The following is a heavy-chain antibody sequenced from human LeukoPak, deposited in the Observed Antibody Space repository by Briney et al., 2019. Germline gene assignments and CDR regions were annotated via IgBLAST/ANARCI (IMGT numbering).Heavy chain of an antibody. CDR3: TTEIAVAGTFDY. V-gene: IGHV3-23*01. Sequence: GGSLRLSCAASGFTFSSYAMSWVRQAPGKVLEWVSAISGSGGSTYYADSVKGRFTISRDNSKNTLYLQMNSLKTEDTAVYYCTTEIAVAGTFDYWGQGTLVTVSS. CDR1: GFTFSSYA. J-gene: IGHJ4*02. CDR2: ISGSGGST. D-gene: IGHD6-19*01.